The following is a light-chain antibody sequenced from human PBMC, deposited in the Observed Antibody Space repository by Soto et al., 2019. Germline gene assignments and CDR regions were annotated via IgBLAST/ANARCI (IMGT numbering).Light chain of an antibody. CDR2: GAS. Sequence: EIVLTQSPGTLSLSPGERATLSCRASQSVSSSYLAWYQQNRGQAPRLLIYGASSRAPGIPDRFGGSGSGTDFTLTISRLEPEEFAVYYCQQYCSSRWTFGQGTKVEIK. J-gene: IGKJ1*01. CDR3: QQYCSSRWT. V-gene: IGKV3-20*01. CDR1: QSVSSSY.